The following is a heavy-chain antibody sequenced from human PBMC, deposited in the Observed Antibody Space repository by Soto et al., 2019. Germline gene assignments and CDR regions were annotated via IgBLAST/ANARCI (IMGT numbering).Heavy chain of an antibody. V-gene: IGHV1-69*01. D-gene: IGHD6-19*01. J-gene: IGHJ4*02. CDR3: ARVGGYRGGWSHY. CDR1: GGTFSSYA. CDR2: IIPIFGTA. Sequence: QVQLVQSGAEVKKPGSSVKVSCKASGGTFSSYAISWVRQAPGQGLEWMGGIIPIFGTANYAEKFKGRVTITGAESRSTASLELSSLRSEDTAVYYCARVGGYRGGWSHYWGQGTLVPVSS.